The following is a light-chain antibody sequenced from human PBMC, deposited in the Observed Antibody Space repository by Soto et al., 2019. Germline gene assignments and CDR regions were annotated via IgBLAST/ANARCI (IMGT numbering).Light chain of an antibody. J-gene: IGKJ2*01. CDR1: QSVSRN. V-gene: IGKV3-15*01. CDR3: QQYNNWYT. Sequence: EIVMTQSPASLSVSPGERATLSCRASQSVSRNLAWYQQKPGQAPRLLIYGASTRATSIPARFSGSGSGKEFTLTISSLQSEDFAVYYCQQYNNWYTCGQGTKLETK. CDR2: GAS.